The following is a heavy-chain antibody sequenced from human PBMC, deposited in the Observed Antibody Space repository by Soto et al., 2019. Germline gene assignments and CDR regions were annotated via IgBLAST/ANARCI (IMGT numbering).Heavy chain of an antibody. D-gene: IGHD3-22*01. J-gene: IGHJ4*02. Sequence: EVQLLESGGGLVQPGGSLRLSCAASGITISNYPMSWVRQAPGQWLDWVSGISGSGDRTYYAESAKGRFTISKDISRNSLSLQLDSLGVEDTAVYFCGKDDGGYPSTAPHWGQGTLVTVS. V-gene: IGHV3-23*01. CDR2: ISGSGDRT. CDR1: GITISNYP. CDR3: GKDDGGYPSTAPH.